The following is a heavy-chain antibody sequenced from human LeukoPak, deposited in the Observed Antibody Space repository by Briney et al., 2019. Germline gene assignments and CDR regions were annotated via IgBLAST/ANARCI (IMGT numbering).Heavy chain of an antibody. J-gene: IGHJ3*02. CDR1: GFTFSNYW. V-gene: IGHV3-7*01. D-gene: IGHD3-10*01. CDR2: IKQDGSEK. Sequence: SGGSLRLSFAASGFTFSNYWMSWVRQAPGKGLEWVANIKQDGSEKYYVDSVKGRFTVSRDNAKNSLYLQMNSLRAEDTAVFYCARGGMVRRVMGAFDIWGQGTLVTVSS. CDR3: ARGGMVRRVMGAFDI.